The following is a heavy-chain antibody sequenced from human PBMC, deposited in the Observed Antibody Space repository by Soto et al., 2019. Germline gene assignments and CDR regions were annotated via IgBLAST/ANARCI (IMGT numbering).Heavy chain of an antibody. D-gene: IGHD5-18*01. V-gene: IGHV1-69*13. CDR1: GGTFSSYA. CDR3: ARGVQLWLEPGVYYYYGMDV. Sequence: GASVKVSCKASGGTFSSYAISWVRQAPGQGLEWMGGIIPIFGTANYAQKFQGRVTITADESTSTAYMELSSLRSEDTAVYYCARGVQLWLEPGVYYYYGMDVWGQGTTVTVSS. J-gene: IGHJ6*02. CDR2: IIPIFGTA.